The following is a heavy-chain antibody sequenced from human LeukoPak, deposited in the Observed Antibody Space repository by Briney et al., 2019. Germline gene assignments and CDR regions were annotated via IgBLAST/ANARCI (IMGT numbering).Heavy chain of an antibody. Sequence: PGGSLRLSCAASGFPFSNYAMSWVRQDPGRGMEWVSAISGSSGLTYYADSVKGRFTISRDNSKNTLFLQMNSLRAEDTAVYYCVRRGESASYGDYRFDYWGQGTLVTVSS. CDR1: GFPFSNYA. CDR2: ISGSSGLT. V-gene: IGHV3-23*01. CDR3: VRRGESASYGDYRFDY. D-gene: IGHD4-17*01. J-gene: IGHJ4*02.